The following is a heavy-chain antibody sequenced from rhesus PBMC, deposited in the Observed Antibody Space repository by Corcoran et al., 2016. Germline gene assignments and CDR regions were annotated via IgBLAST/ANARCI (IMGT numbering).Heavy chain of an antibody. Sequence: QVHLQESGPGLVKPSETLSLTCDVSGYSVSSGYGWSWIRQPPGGGLEWSGYVGGSSGNTNDKPALKSRIPVSKDTSNNQFSLTLTSVTAADTAIYYCARDNHRFDVWGAGVLVTVSS. CDR2: VGGSSGNT. CDR3: ARDNHRFDV. V-gene: IGHV4-127*01. CDR1: GYSVSSGYG. J-gene: IGHJ5-1*01.